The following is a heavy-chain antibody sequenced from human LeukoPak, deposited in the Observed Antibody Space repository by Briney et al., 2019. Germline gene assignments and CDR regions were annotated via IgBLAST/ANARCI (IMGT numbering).Heavy chain of an antibody. D-gene: IGHD4-17*01. CDR3: ARSLDYGDYYMDV. Sequence: SETLSLTCAVYGGSLSGYYWNWIRQPPGKGLEWIGNIYHSGSTYYNPSLKSRVTISVDTSKKQFSLKLSSVTAADTAVYYCARSLDYGDYYMDVWGKGTAVTVSS. V-gene: IGHV4-34*01. J-gene: IGHJ6*03. CDR1: GGSLSGYY. CDR2: IYHSGST.